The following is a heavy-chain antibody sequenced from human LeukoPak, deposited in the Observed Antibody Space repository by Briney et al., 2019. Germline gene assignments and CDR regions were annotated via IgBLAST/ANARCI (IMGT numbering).Heavy chain of an antibody. Sequence: RASVKVSFKASGYTLTIYGISWVRQAPGQGLEWMGWISAYNGNTNYAQKLQGRVTMTTDTSTSTAYMELRSLRSDDTAVYYCASSRAGGYFDYWGQGTLVTVSS. D-gene: IGHD3-16*01. CDR2: ISAYNGNT. CDR1: GYTLTIYG. V-gene: IGHV1-18*04. J-gene: IGHJ4*02. CDR3: ASSRAGGYFDY.